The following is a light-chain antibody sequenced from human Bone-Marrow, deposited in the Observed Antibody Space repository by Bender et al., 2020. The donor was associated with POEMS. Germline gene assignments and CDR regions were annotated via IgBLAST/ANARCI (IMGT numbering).Light chain of an antibody. CDR3: CSYAGSYTWV. V-gene: IGLV2-11*01. CDR1: SSDVGTYNF. J-gene: IGLJ3*02. Sequence: QSALTQPRSVSGSPGQSVTISCTGTSSDVGTYNFVSWYQQFPGNVPKLLIYDVTQRPSGIPARFSCSRSGSTASLTISGLQVQDEADYFCCSYAGSYTWVFGGGTRLTVL. CDR2: DVT.